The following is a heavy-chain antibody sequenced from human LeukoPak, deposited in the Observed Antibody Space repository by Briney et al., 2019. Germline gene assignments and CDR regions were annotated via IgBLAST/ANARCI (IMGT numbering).Heavy chain of an antibody. V-gene: IGHV3-74*01. J-gene: IGHJ6*03. CDR1: GFTFSSYW. D-gene: IGHD2-2*02. CDR2: INSDGSST. Sequence: AGGSLRLSCAASGFTFSSYWMHWVRQAPGKGLVWVSRINSDGSSTSYADSVKGRFTISRDNAKNTLSLQMNSLRAEDTAVYYCAKAQPPAPIEYYYCYMDVWGKGTTVTVSS. CDR3: AKAQPPAPIEYYYCYMDV.